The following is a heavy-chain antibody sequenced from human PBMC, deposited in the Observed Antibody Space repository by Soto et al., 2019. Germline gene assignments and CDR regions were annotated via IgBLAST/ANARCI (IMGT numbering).Heavy chain of an antibody. J-gene: IGHJ5*02. CDR2: INHSGST. CDR3: ARLFLKDIVVVPAVKSWFDP. CDR1: GGSLSGYY. V-gene: IGHV4-34*01. Sequence: WETLSLTCAVYGGSLSGYYWSWIRQPPGKGLEWIGEINHSGSTNYNPSLKSRVTISVDTSKNRFSLKLSSVTAADTAVYYCARLFLKDIVVVPAVKSWFDPWGQGTLVTVSS. D-gene: IGHD2-2*01.